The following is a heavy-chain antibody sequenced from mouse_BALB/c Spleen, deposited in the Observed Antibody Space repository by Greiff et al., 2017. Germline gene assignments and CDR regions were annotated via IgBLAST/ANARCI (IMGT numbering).Heavy chain of an antibody. CDR3: AIGREFAY. CDR2: ISYDGSN. V-gene: IGHV3-6*02. CDR1: GYSITSGYY. J-gene: IGHJ3*01. Sequence: EVHLVESGPGLVKPSQSLSLTCSVTGYSITSGYYWNWIRQFPGNKLEWMGYISYDGSNNYNPSLKNRISITRDTSKNQFFLKLNSVTTEDTATYYCAIGREFAYWGQGTLVTVSA.